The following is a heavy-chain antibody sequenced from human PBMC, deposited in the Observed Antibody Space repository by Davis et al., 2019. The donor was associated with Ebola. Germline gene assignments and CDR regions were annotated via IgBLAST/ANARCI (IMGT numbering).Heavy chain of an antibody. J-gene: IGHJ3*02. CDR3: ARGGITMVVDAFDI. V-gene: IGHV3-48*03. D-gene: IGHD3-22*01. CDR2: ISSSGSTI. CDR1: GFTFSSYE. Sequence: PGGSLRLSCAASGFTFSSYEMNWVRQAPGKGLEWVSSISSSGSTIYYADSVKGRFTISRDNAKNSLYLQMNSLRAEDTAVYYCARGGITMVVDAFDIWGQGTMVTVSS.